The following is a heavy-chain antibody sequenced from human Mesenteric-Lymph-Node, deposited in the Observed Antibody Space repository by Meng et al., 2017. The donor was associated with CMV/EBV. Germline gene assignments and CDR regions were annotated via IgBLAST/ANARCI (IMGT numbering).Heavy chain of an antibody. CDR2: IKSRDDGGTI. V-gene: IGHV3-15*01. CDR3: ARDIYTGYSYDYGDKGPVDY. Sequence: GESLKISCTVSGGHFDKRWMSWVRQAPGKGPEWVARIKSRDDGGTIDYIEPVKGRFTISRDNAKSSLYLQMNSLRVEDTAVYYCARDIYTGYSYDYGDKGPVDYWGQGTLVTVSS. J-gene: IGHJ4*02. CDR1: GGHFDKRW. D-gene: IGHD4-23*01.